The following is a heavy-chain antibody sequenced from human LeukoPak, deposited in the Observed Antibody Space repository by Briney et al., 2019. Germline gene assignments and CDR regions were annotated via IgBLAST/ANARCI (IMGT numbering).Heavy chain of an antibody. CDR1: GGSFSGYY. Sequence: PSETLSLTCAVYGGSFSGYYWSWIRQPPGKGLEWIGEINHSGSTNCNPSLKSRVTISVDTSKNQFSLKLSSVTAADTAVYYCAGRRTKIAARRGCWFDPWGQGTLVTVSS. D-gene: IGHD6-6*01. CDR3: AGRRTKIAARRGCWFDP. J-gene: IGHJ5*02. V-gene: IGHV4-34*01. CDR2: INHSGST.